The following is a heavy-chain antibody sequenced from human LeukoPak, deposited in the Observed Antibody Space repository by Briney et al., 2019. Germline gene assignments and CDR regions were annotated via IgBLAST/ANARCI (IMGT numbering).Heavy chain of an antibody. V-gene: IGHV1-18*01. Sequence: ASVKVSCKASGYTFTSYGISWVRQAPGQGLEWMGWISAYNGNTDYAQKLQGRVTMTTDTSTSTAYMELRSLRSDDTAVYYCAREYDILTDRFYFDYWGQGTLVTVSS. J-gene: IGHJ4*02. CDR2: ISAYNGNT. CDR1: GYTFTSYG. CDR3: AREYDILTDRFYFDY. D-gene: IGHD3-9*01.